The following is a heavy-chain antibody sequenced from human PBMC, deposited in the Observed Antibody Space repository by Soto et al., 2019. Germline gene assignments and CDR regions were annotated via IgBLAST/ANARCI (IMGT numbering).Heavy chain of an antibody. CDR1: GFAFSTYG. Sequence: PGGSLRLSCAASGFAFSTYGMHWVRQAPGKGLDWVAVIWYDGSNKYYADSVKGRFTISRDNFKNTLYLQMNSLRVEDTAVYYCARERPDGARLDPWGQGTLVTVSS. CDR2: IWYDGSNK. D-gene: IGHD6-6*01. V-gene: IGHV3-33*01. CDR3: ARERPDGARLDP. J-gene: IGHJ5*02.